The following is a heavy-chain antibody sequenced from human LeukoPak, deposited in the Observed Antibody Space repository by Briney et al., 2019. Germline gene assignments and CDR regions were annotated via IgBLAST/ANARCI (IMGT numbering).Heavy chain of an antibody. CDR1: GFTFSSYA. CDR2: ISGSGGST. J-gene: IGHJ4*02. CDR3: AKMPVSYSSGWTNFDY. V-gene: IGHV3-23*01. D-gene: IGHD6-19*01. Sequence: GGSLRLSCAASGFTFSSYAMSWVRQAPGKGLEWVSGISGSGGSTYYADSVKGRFTISRDNSKNTLDLQMNSLRAEDTAVYYCAKMPVSYSSGWTNFDYWGQGTLVTVSS.